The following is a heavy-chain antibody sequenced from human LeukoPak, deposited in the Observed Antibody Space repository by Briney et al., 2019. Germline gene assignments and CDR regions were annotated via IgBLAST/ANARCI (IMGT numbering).Heavy chain of an antibody. CDR1: GFTFSSYE. CDR2: ISSSGGII. J-gene: IGHJ4*02. Sequence: GGSLRLSCAASGFTFSSYEMNWVRQAPGKGLEWVAYISSSGGIIYYADSVKGRFTISRDNAKNSLYLQMNSLRAEDTAVYYCARDQGLGHYFDSWGQGTLVTVSS. CDR3: ARDQGLGHYFDS. D-gene: IGHD3-10*01. V-gene: IGHV3-48*03.